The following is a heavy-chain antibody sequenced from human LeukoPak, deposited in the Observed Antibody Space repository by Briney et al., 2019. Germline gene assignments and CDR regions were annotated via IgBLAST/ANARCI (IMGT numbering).Heavy chain of an antibody. D-gene: IGHD2-2*01. CDR3: ARGYCSSTSCYAYYYYDMDV. J-gene: IGHJ6*02. CDR1: GGSFSGYY. V-gene: IGHV4-34*01. CDR2: INHSGST. Sequence: SETLSLTCAVYGGSFSGYYWSWIRQPPGKGLEWIGEINHSGSTNYNPSLKSRVTISVDTSKNQFSLKLSSVTAADTAVYYCARGYCSSTSCYAYYYYDMDVWGQGTTVTVSS.